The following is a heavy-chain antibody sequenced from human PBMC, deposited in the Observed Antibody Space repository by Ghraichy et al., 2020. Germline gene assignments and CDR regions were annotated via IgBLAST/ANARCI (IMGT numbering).Heavy chain of an antibody. J-gene: IGHJ4*02. D-gene: IGHD6-6*01. CDR1: GFTFSIYA. Sequence: GGSLRLSCAASGFTFSIYAMSWVRQAPGKGLEWVSTISDGGGRTYCAHSVKGRFTISRDNSKNTLYLQMNNLRAEDTAVYYCAKDRWGSSSVGYFDYWGQGTLVTVSS. V-gene: IGHV3-23*01. CDR3: AKDRWGSSSVGYFDY. CDR2: ISDGGGRT.